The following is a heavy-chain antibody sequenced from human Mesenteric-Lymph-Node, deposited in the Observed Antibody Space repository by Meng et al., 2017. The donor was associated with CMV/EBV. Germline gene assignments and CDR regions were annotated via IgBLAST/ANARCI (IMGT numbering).Heavy chain of an antibody. CDR1: GYTFTSYC. CDR3: ARERDRERYPYYFDY. Sequence: ASVKVSCKASGYTFTSYCITWVRQAPGQGLEWMGWISTYNGNTKYAQKLQGRVTMTTDTSTSTAYMKLRSLRSADTAVDYCARERDRERYPYYFDYWGQGTLVTVSS. V-gene: IGHV1-18*01. CDR2: ISTYNGNT. J-gene: IGHJ4*02. D-gene: IGHD2-15*01.